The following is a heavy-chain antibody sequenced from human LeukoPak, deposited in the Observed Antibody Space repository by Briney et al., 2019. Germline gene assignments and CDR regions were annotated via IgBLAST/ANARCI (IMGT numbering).Heavy chain of an antibody. CDR3: AGRLWRRDGYNLSAFDI. J-gene: IGHJ3*02. Sequence: SGTLSVTCTVPGGSISSDYWNWMRQPPGKGLEWIGHTYYSGSTNYNPSLKSRVTISVDTSKNQFSLKLSSVTAADTAVYYCAGRLWRRDGYNLSAFDIWGQGTMVTVSS. D-gene: IGHD5-24*01. CDR1: GGSISSDY. CDR2: TYYSGST. V-gene: IGHV4-59*01.